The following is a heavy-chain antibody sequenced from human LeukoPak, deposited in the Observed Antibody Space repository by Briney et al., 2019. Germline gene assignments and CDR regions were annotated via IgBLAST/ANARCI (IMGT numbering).Heavy chain of an antibody. CDR2: IYPGDSDT. Sequence: GESLKISFKGSGYSFTSYWIGWVRQMPGKGLEWMGIIYPGDSDTRYSPSFQGQVTISADKSISTAYLQWSSLKASDTAMYYCARLTGIVGAEDPFDYWGQGTLVTVSS. CDR1: GYSFTSYW. D-gene: IGHD1-26*01. V-gene: IGHV5-51*01. J-gene: IGHJ4*02. CDR3: ARLTGIVGAEDPFDY.